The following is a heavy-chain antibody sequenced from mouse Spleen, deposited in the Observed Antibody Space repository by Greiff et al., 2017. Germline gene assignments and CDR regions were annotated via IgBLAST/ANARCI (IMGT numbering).Heavy chain of an antibody. CDR3: ARHGYYGYYFDY. J-gene: IGHJ2*01. CDR2: ISSGGSNT. CDR1: GFTFSSYG. Sequence: EVMLVESGGDLVKPGGSLKLSCAASGFTFSSYGMSWVRQTPDKRLEWVATISSGGSNTYHPDSVKGRLTISRDKAKNTLYLQMSSLKSEDTAMYYCARHGYYGYYFDYWGQGTTLTVSS. V-gene: IGHV5-6*01. D-gene: IGHD1-2*01.